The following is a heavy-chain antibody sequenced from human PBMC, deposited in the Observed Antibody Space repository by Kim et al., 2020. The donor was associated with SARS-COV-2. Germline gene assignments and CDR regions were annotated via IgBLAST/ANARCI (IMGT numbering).Heavy chain of an antibody. Sequence: VQGRFTTSRENAKNSLYLQMNTLRAEDTALYYCVRGGYCGAPPCRNYFDYWGQGTLVTVSS. D-gene: IGHD2-15*01. J-gene: IGHJ4*02. CDR3: VRGGYCGAPPCRNYFDY. V-gene: IGHV3-48*03.